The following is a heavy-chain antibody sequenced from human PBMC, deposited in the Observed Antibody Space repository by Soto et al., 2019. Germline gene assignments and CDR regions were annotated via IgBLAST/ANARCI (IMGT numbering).Heavy chain of an antibody. J-gene: IGHJ6*02. D-gene: IGHD4-4*01. CDR1: GFTFTSSA. CDR2: IVVGSGNT. CDR3: AADLASNSNYYYGMDV. Sequence: SVKVSCKASGFTFTSSAVQWVRQARGQRLEWIGWIVVGSGNTNYAQKFQERVTITRDMSTSTAYMELSSLRSEDTAVYYCAADLASNSNYYYGMDVWGQGTTVTVSS. V-gene: IGHV1-58*01.